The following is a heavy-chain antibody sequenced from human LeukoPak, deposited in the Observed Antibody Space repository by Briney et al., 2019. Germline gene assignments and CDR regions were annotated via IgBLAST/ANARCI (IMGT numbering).Heavy chain of an antibody. V-gene: IGHV4-39*01. CDR2: IFYGGGT. D-gene: IGHD7-27*01. CDR3: VRHLSSVTAHWGPASSLAY. Sequence: PSETLSLTCTVSGGSIGSSSYYWGWIRQPPGKRLEWVGTIFYGGGTYYNPSLESRVTISVDTSKNQFSLKLSSVTAADTAVYYCVRHLSSVTAHWGPASSLAYWGQGSLVTVSS. CDR1: GGSIGSSSYY. J-gene: IGHJ4*02.